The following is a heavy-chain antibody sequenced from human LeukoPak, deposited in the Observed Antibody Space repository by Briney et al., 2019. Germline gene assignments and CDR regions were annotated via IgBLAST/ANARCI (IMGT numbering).Heavy chain of an antibody. V-gene: IGHV3-48*04. CDR3: ARGYYYYYYYYMDV. J-gene: IGHJ6*03. Sequence: GGSLRLSCAASGFTFSSYGMNWVRQAPGKGLEWVSYISSSGSTIYYADSVKGRFTISKDNAKNPPYLQMSRLRAEDTAVYCCARGYYYYYYYYMDVWGKGTTVTISS. CDR2: ISSSGSTI. CDR1: GFTFSSYG. D-gene: IGHD3-10*01.